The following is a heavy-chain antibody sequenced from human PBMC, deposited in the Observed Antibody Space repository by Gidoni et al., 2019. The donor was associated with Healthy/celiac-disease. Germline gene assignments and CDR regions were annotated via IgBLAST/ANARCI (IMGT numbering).Heavy chain of an antibody. J-gene: IGHJ4*02. CDR2: SSGRGGST. Sequence: EVPLLESGGGLVQPGGSLRLSCAASGFSFSSYAMSWVRQAPGKGLGGVLASSGRGGSTCYADPVKGRCTISRENSKNTLYLQMNSLRAEDTAVYYCAKSPQASAPTFDYWGQGTLVTVSS. D-gene: IGHD3-10*01. V-gene: IGHV3-23*01. CDR1: GFSFSSYA. CDR3: AKSPQASAPTFDY.